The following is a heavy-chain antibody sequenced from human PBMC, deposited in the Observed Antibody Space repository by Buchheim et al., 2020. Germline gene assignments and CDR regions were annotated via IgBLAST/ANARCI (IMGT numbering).Heavy chain of an antibody. CDR1: GASFGSGFYY. D-gene: IGHD3-9*01. CDR2: IYFSGST. CDR3: ARDGTPWLRNHNWFDP. V-gene: IGHV4-30-4*01. J-gene: IGHJ5*02. Sequence: QVQLEESGPRVVKPSQTLSLTCTVSGASFGSGFYYWSWLRQSPGKGLEWLGYIYFSGSTYYNPSLGGRVAISVDTSKYQFSLTLTSVTAADTAVYYCARDGTPWLRNHNWFDPWGQGTL.